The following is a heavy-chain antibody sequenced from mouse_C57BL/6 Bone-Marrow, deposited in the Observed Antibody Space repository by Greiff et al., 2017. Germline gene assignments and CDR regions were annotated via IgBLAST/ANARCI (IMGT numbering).Heavy chain of an antibody. J-gene: IGHJ2*01. CDR1: GYTFTSYW. Sequence: VKLQQPGAELVKPGASVKLSCKASGYTFTSYWMHWVKQRPGRGLEWIGRIDPNSGGTKYNEKFKSKATLTVDKPSSTAYMQLSSLTSEDSALYYCARSRITTVVDYFDYWGQGTTLTVSS. CDR2: IDPNSGGT. V-gene: IGHV1-72*01. D-gene: IGHD1-1*01. CDR3: ARSRITTVVDYFDY.